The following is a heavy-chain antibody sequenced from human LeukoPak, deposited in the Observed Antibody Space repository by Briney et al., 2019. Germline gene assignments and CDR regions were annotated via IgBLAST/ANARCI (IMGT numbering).Heavy chain of an antibody. CDR2: ISSSSSTI. CDR3: ARDGGATMVRGVATYDS. Sequence: SGGSLRLSCAASGFTFSSYSMNWVRQAPGKGLEWVSYISSSSSTIYYADSVKGRFTISRDNAKSSLFLQMNSLRAEDTAVYYCARDGGATMVRGVATYDSWGQGTLVTVSP. CDR1: GFTFSSYS. V-gene: IGHV3-48*04. J-gene: IGHJ4*02. D-gene: IGHD3-10*01.